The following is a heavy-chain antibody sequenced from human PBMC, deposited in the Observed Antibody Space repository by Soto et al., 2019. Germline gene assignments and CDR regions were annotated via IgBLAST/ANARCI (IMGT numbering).Heavy chain of an antibody. Sequence: GASVKVSCKASGYTFTSYAMHWVRQAPGQRLEWMGWINAGNGNTKYSQKFQGRVTITRDTSASTAYMELSSLRSEDTAVYYCARGLFVDDYANWFDPWGQGTLVTVSS. D-gene: IGHD4-17*01. V-gene: IGHV1-3*01. J-gene: IGHJ5*02. CDR3: ARGLFVDDYANWFDP. CDR2: INAGNGNT. CDR1: GYTFTSYA.